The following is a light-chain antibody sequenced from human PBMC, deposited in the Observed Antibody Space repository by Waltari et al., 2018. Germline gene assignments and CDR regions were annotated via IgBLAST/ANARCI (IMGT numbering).Light chain of an antibody. CDR3: QSQDTDLLKV. J-gene: IGLJ2*01. V-gene: IGLV6-57*03. Sequence: NFMLTQPHSVSESPGKTVTISCTRSSGSIGDNFVQWYQQRPGSAPTIIIYDDDQKSSWFPVLFSASVDRSANSASLTISGLQTDDEADYHCQSQDTDLLKVFGGGTKVTVL. CDR2: DDD. CDR1: SGSIGDNF.